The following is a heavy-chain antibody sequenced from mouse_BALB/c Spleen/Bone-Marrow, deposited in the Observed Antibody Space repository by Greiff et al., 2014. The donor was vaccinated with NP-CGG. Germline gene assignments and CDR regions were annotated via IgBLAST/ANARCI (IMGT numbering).Heavy chain of an antibody. CDR1: GYTFTDSY. Sequence: EVQLQQSGSELVKPGASVKMSCKASGYTFTDSYMHWVKQRPGQGLEWIGRINPYNGGTSYNQKFKGKATLTVDKSSSTAYMEXXXXXXEDXAVYYCARPHWYAYYVDYWGQGTTLTVSS. CDR3: ARPHWYAYYVDY. CDR2: INPYNGGT. D-gene: IGHD2-14*01. J-gene: IGHJ2*01. V-gene: IGHV1-19*01.